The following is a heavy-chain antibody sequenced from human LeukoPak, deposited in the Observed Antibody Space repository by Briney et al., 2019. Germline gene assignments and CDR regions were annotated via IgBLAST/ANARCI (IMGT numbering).Heavy chain of an antibody. CDR2: IQYDGGNE. J-gene: IGHJ4*02. Sequence: GGSLRLSCAASGFIFSSYGMHWVRQGPGKGLEWVAFIQYDGGNEYYADSVKGRLTISRDNSKNTLYLQMNSLRAEDTAVYYCARGGGLAAAGTGFYYWGQGTLVTVSS. V-gene: IGHV3-30*02. CDR3: ARGGGLAAAGTGFYY. CDR1: GFIFSSYG. D-gene: IGHD6-13*01.